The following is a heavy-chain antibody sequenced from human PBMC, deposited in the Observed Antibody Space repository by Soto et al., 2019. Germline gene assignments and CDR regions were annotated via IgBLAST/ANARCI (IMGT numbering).Heavy chain of an antibody. V-gene: IGHV3-30-3*01. CDR1: GFTFSSYA. J-gene: IGHJ6*02. Sequence: GGSLRLSCAASGFTFSSYAMHWVRQAPGKGLEWVAVISYDGSNKYYADSVKGRFTISRDNSKNTLYLQMNSLRAEDTAVYYCARGSAFGVVRMYGMDVWGQGTTVTVS. D-gene: IGHD3-3*01. CDR3: ARGSAFGVVRMYGMDV. CDR2: ISYDGSNK.